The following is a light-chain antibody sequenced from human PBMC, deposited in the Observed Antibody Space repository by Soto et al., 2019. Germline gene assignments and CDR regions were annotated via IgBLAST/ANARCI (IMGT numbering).Light chain of an antibody. CDR3: QQRSNWPVT. CDR1: QSVSSY. V-gene: IGKV3-11*01. CDR2: DAS. J-gene: IGKJ1*01. Sequence: EIVLTQSPATLSLSPGEGATLSCRASQSVSSYLAWYQQKPGQAPRLLIYDASNRATGIPARFSGSGSGTDFTLIISILEPEDFAVYYCQQRSNWPVTFGLGTKVEV.